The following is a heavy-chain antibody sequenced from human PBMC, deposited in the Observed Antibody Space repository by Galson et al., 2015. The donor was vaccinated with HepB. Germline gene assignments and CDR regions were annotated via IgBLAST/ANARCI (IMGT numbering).Heavy chain of an antibody. CDR2: INSDGSST. J-gene: IGHJ2*01. D-gene: IGHD3-9*01. Sequence: SLRLSCAASGFTFSSYWMHWVRQAPGKGLVWVSRINSDGSSTSYADSVKGRFTISRDNAKNTLYLQMNSLRAEDTAVYYCALFDWSTKPNWYFDLWGRGTLVTVSS. V-gene: IGHV3-74*01. CDR1: GFTFSSYW. CDR3: ALFDWSTKPNWYFDL.